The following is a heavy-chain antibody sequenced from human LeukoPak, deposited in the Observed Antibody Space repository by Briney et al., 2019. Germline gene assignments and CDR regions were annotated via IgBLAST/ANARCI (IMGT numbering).Heavy chain of an antibody. CDR3: ARERYSYGRHFDY. Sequence: SETLSLTCTVSGGSISSYYWSWIRQPPGKGLEWIGYICYSGSTNYNPSLKSRVTISVDTSKNQFSLKLSSVTAADTAVYYCARERYSYGRHFDYWGQGTLVTVSS. D-gene: IGHD5-18*01. CDR2: ICYSGST. J-gene: IGHJ4*02. CDR1: GGSISSYY. V-gene: IGHV4-59*01.